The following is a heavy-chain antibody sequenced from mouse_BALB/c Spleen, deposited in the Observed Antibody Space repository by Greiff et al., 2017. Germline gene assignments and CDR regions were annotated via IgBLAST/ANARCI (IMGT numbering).Heavy chain of an antibody. J-gene: IGHJ2*01. Sequence: EVQLQESGAELVKPGASVKLSCTASGFNIKDTYMHWVKQRPEQGLEWIGRIDPANGNTKYDPKFQGKATITADTSSNTAYLQLSSLTSEGTAVYYCARYRYDGGLDYWGQGTTLTVSS. D-gene: IGHD2-14*01. V-gene: IGHV14-3*02. CDR1: GFNIKDTY. CDR3: ARYRYDGGLDY. CDR2: IDPANGNT.